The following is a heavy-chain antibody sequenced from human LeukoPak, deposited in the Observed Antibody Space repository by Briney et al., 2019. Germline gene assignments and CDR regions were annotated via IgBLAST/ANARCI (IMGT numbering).Heavy chain of an antibody. CDR2: INHSGST. CDR1: GGSFSGYY. D-gene: IGHD4-17*01. Sequence: SETLSLTCAVYGGSFSGYYWSWIRQPPGKGLEWIGEINHSGSTNYNPSLKSRVTISVDTSKNQFSLKLSSVTAADTAGYYCATRLRRQYFDYWGQGTLVTVSS. V-gene: IGHV4-34*01. J-gene: IGHJ4*02. CDR3: ATRLRRQYFDY.